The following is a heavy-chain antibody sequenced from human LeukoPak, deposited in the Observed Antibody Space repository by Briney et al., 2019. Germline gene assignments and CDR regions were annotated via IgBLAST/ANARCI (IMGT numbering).Heavy chain of an antibody. CDR1: GDSVSSNSAA. CDR3: ARCYQWGSGSYYSNWFDP. CDR2: TYYRSQWYN. D-gene: IGHD3-10*01. J-gene: IGHJ5*02. Sequence: SQTLSLTCGISGDSVSSNSAAWNWIRQSPSRGLEWLGRTYYRSQWYNDCAVSVKRRITINPATSKNQFSLQLNSGTPEDTAVYYCARCYQWGSGSYYSNWFDPWGQGTLVTVSS. V-gene: IGHV6-1*01.